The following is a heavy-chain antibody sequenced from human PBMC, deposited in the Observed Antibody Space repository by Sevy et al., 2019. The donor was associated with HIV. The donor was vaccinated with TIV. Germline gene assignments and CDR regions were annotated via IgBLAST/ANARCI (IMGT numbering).Heavy chain of an antibody. CDR1: GGSVSGYY. D-gene: IGHD3-22*01. Sequence: SETLSLTCAVYGGSVSGYYWSWIRQPPGKGLEWIGEINHSGSTNYNPSLKSRVTISVDTSKNQFSLKLSSVTAADTAVYYCARDHYYDSSGYWHNWFDPWGQGTLVTVSS. CDR2: INHSGST. J-gene: IGHJ5*02. V-gene: IGHV4-34*01. CDR3: ARDHYYDSSGYWHNWFDP.